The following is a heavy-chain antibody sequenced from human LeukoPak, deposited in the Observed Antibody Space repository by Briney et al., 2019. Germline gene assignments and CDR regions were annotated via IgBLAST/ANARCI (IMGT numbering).Heavy chain of an antibody. CDR3: ARDLTVVAADDGHY. CDR2: INPNSGGT. V-gene: IGHV1-2*02. J-gene: IGHJ4*02. Sequence: ASVKVSCKASGYTFTGYYMHWVRQAPGQGLEWMGWINPNSGGTNYAQKFQGRVTMTRDTSISTAYMELSRLRSDDTAVYYCARDLTVVAADDGHYWGQGTLVTVSS. D-gene: IGHD2-15*01. CDR1: GYTFTGYY.